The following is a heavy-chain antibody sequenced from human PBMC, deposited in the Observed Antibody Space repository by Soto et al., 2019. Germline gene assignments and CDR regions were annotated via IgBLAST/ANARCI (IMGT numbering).Heavy chain of an antibody. CDR2: ISAYNGNT. V-gene: IGHV1-18*01. J-gene: IGHJ4*02. Sequence: ASVKVSCKASGYTFTSYGISWVRQAPGQGLEWMGWISAYNGNTNYAQKLQGRVTMTTDTSTGTAYMELRSLRSDDTAVYYCARETGVDIVATILDFDYWGQGTLVTVSS. CDR1: GYTFTSYG. D-gene: IGHD5-12*01. CDR3: ARETGVDIVATILDFDY.